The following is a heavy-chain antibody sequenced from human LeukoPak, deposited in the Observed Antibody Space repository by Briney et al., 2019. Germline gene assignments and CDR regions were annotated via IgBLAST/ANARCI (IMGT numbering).Heavy chain of an antibody. V-gene: IGHV3-33*01. Sequence: GRSLRLSCAASGFTFSSYGMHWVRQAPGKGLEWVAVIWYDGSNKYYADSVKGRFTISRDNAKNSLYLQMNSLRAEDTAVYYCARVGRPTHYFDYWGQGTLVTVSS. D-gene: IGHD1-26*01. J-gene: IGHJ4*02. CDR1: GFTFSSYG. CDR2: IWYDGSNK. CDR3: ARVGRPTHYFDY.